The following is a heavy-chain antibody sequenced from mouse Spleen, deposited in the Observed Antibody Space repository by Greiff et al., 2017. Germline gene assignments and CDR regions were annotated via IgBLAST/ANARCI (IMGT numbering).Heavy chain of an antibody. V-gene: IGHV5-9-3*01. CDR2: ISSGGSYT. Sequence: VQLKESGGGLVKPGGSLKLSCAASGFTFSSYAMSWVRQTPEKRLEWVATISSGGSYTYYPDSVKGRFTISRDNAKNTLYLQMSSLRSEDTAMYYCARRRGHYYAMDYWGQGTSVTVSS. CDR1: GFTFSSYA. J-gene: IGHJ4*01. CDR3: ARRRGHYYAMDY.